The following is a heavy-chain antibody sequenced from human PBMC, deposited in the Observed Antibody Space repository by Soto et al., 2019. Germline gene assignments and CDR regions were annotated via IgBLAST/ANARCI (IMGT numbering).Heavy chain of an antibody. CDR2: IIPIFGTA. Sequence: ASVKVSCKASGGTFSSYAISWVRHAPGQGLEWMGGIIPIFGTANYAQKFQGRVTITADESTSTAYMELSSLRSEDTAVYYCAREIQGYSSRTMDVWGQGITVTVSS. CDR3: AREIQGYSSRTMDV. D-gene: IGHD6-13*01. V-gene: IGHV1-69*13. CDR1: GGTFSSYA. J-gene: IGHJ6*02.